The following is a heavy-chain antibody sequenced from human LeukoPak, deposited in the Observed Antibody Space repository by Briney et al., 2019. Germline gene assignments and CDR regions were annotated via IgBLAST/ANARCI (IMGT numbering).Heavy chain of an antibody. CDR1: GFTLSSYS. V-gene: IGHV3-53*01. J-gene: IGHJ6*02. CDR3: ARDGTPQDV. Sequence: GGSLRLSCVASGFTLSSYSMNWVRQAPGKGLEWVSVIYSGGSTYYADSVKGRFTISRDNSKNTLYLQMNSLRAEDTAVYYCARDGTPQDVWGQGTTVTVSS. CDR2: IYSGGST. D-gene: IGHD1-1*01.